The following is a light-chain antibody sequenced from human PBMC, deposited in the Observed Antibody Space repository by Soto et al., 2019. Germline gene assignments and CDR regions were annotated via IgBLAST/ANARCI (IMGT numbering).Light chain of an antibody. V-gene: IGLV2-23*02. J-gene: IGLJ2*01. Sequence: QSALTQPASVSGSPGQSITISCTGTSSDVGSYNLVSWYQQHPGKAPKLMIYEVSKRPSGVSNRFSGSKSGNTASLTISGRQAEDEAEYYCCSYAGSSTLVFGGGTKLTVL. CDR2: EVS. CDR1: SSDVGSYNL. CDR3: CSYAGSSTLV.